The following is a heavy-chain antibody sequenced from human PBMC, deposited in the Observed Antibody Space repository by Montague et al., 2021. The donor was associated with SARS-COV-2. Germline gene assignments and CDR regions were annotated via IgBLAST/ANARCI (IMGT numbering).Heavy chain of an antibody. J-gene: IGHJ4*02. V-gene: IGHV3-74*01. CDR2: ISSDGSRR. Sequence: SLRLSCAASGFTFSSYWMYWVRQAPGTGLVWVSHISSDGSRRRYADSVKGRSTISRDNAKNTLYLRMNSLRAEDTAVYYCARDGEIVAVGYYFDSWGQGTLVTASS. CDR3: ARDGEIVAVGYYFDS. D-gene: IGHD3-22*01. CDR1: GFTFSSYW.